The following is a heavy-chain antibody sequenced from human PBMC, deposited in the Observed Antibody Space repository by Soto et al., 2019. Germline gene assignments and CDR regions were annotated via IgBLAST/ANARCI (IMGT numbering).Heavy chain of an antibody. CDR3: AREIYDDYYSSGFDH. D-gene: IGHD3-22*01. V-gene: IGHV3-74*01. Sequence: PGGSLSLSCAASAFTFKNHWMHWVRQVRGKGPVWVSRINGDGGFTRYAAAAQALFTNSTHNPNNTLSLQMSTLTAEDTAVYYCAREIYDDYYSSGFDHWVQGTVVTVSS. CDR1: AFTFKNHW. CDR2: INGDGGFT. J-gene: IGHJ4*01.